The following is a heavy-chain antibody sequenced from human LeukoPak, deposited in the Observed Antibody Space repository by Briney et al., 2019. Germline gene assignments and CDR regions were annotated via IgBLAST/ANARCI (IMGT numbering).Heavy chain of an antibody. Sequence: SQTLSLTCTVSGGSLNNCGYYWSWIRQHPGKGLEWIGYIYYSGSSYYNPSLRSRVTISVDTSKNHFSLKLSSVTAADTAVYYCARNRDGYNSFDYWGQGTLVTVSS. V-gene: IGHV4-31*03. CDR2: IYYSGSS. CDR1: GGSLNNCGYY. CDR3: ARNRDGYNSFDY. D-gene: IGHD5-24*01. J-gene: IGHJ4*02.